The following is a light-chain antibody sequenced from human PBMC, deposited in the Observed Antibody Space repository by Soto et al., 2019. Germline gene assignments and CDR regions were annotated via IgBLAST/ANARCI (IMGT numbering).Light chain of an antibody. CDR3: QQYGSSPPRT. CDR1: QSVSNDF. CDR2: GAS. V-gene: IGKV3-20*01. Sequence: EIVLTQSPGILSLSPGERATLSCRASQSVSNDFLAWYQQKPGQAPRLLIYGASTRANDVPDRFSGSGSGADLTLSISRLEPEDFAVYYCQQYGSSPPRTFGQGTKVDIK. J-gene: IGKJ1*01.